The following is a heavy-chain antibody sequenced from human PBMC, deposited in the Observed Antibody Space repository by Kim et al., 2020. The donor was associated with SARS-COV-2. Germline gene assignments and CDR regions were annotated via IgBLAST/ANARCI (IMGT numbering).Heavy chain of an antibody. CDR1: GDSVSSGSYY. J-gene: IGHJ4*02. CDR3: VRGGTGYYPRY. D-gene: IGHD3-9*01. CDR2: IYYSGST. V-gene: IGHV4-61*01. Sequence: SETLSLTCTVSGDSVSSGSYYWSWIRQHPGKGLEWIGYIYYSGSTNYNPSLKSRLTISIDTSKNQFSLKLNSVTAADTAVYYCVRGGTGYYPRYWGQGTLVTVSS.